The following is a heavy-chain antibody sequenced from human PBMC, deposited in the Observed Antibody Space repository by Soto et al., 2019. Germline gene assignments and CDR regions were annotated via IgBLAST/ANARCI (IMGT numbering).Heavy chain of an antibody. D-gene: IGHD2-2*01. J-gene: IGHJ6*03. Sequence: ASVKVSCKASGYTFTSYAMHWVRQALGQRHEWIGWINAGNGNTKYSQKFQGRVTITRDTSASTAYMELSSLRSEDTAVYYCARDNKGCSSTSCYAGGYYYYYMDVWGKGTTVTVSS. CDR3: ARDNKGCSSTSCYAGGYYYYYMDV. V-gene: IGHV1-3*01. CDR1: GYTFTSYA. CDR2: INAGNGNT.